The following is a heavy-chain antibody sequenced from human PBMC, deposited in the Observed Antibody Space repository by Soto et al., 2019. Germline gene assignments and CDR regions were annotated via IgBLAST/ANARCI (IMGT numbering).Heavy chain of an antibody. Sequence: LSETLSLTCTVSGYSVNSADEYASLLRQPPGKGLEWIGYIYCSSRAYYNPSVGRRATITIDTHRNQSSMHLMYVTAAATPVYYCARIVQFYDRSGSSFSYFASWAQGALAPV. CDR2: IYCSSRA. CDR1: GYSVNSADEY. CDR3: ARIVQFYDRSGSSFSYFAS. D-gene: IGHD3-22*01. J-gene: IGHJ4*02. V-gene: IGHV4-30-4*01.